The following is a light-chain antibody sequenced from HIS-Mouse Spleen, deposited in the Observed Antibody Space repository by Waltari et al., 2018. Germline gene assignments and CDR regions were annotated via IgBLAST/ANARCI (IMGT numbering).Light chain of an antibody. CDR3: CSYAGSSTVV. CDR2: EGS. V-gene: IGLV2-23*01. CDR1: SSDLGSYNL. Sequence: QSALTQPASVSGSPGPSITISCTGTSSDLGSYNLVPWYQQHPGKAPKLMIYEGSKRPSGVSNRFSGSKSGNTASLTISGLQAEDEADYYCCSYAGSSTVVFGGGTKLTVL. J-gene: IGLJ2*01.